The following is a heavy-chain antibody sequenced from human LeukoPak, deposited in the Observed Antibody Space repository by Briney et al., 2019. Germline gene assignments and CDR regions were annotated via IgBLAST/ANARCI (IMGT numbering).Heavy chain of an antibody. CDR1: GGTFSSYA. J-gene: IGHJ6*02. D-gene: IGHD6-13*01. CDR3: ASAAAPYYYYYGMDV. CDR2: IIPILGIA. V-gene: IGHV1-69*04. Sequence: SVKVSCKASGGTFSSYAFSWVRQAPGQGLEWMGRIIPILGIANYAQKFQGRVTITADKSTSTAYMELSSLRSEDTAVYYCASAAAPYYYYYGMDVWGQGTTVTVSS.